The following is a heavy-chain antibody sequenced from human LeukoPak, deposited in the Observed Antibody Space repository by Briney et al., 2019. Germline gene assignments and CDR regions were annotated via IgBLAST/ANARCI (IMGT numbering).Heavy chain of an antibody. CDR2: MSGSGGGT. D-gene: IGHD3-22*01. Sequence: GGSLRLSCAVSGITLSDYGMSWVRKAPGKGLEWVAGMSGSGGGTNYADSVKGRFTVSRDNSKNTLYLQMKSLRAEDTAVYFCAKRGVVIRVILVGFYKEAYYFDSWGQGALVTVSS. J-gene: IGHJ4*02. V-gene: IGHV3-23*01. CDR1: GITLSDYG. CDR3: AKRGVVIRVILVGFYKEAYYFDS.